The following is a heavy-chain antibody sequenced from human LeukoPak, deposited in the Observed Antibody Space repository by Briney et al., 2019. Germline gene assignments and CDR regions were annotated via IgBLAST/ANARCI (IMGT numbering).Heavy chain of an antibody. CDR2: ISGSGGST. CDR1: GFTFSSYA. D-gene: IGHD1-1*01. V-gene: IGHV3-23*01. CDR3: AKTTTVDDYYYYGMDV. Sequence: GGSLRLSCAASGFTFSSYAMSWVRQAPGKGLEWVSAISGSGGSTYYADSVKGRFTISRDNSKNTLYLQMNSLRAEDTAVYYCAKTTTVDDYYYYGMDVWGQGTTVTVSS. J-gene: IGHJ6*02.